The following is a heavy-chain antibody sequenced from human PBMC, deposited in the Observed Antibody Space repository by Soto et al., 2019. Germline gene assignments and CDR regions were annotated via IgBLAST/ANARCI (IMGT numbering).Heavy chain of an antibody. D-gene: IGHD2-21*02. CDR2: IKQDGSEK. Sequence: LRLSCAASGFTFSSYWMSWVRQAPGKGLEWVANIKQDGSEKYYVDSVKGRFTISRDNAKNSLYLQMNSLRAEDTAVYYCARSGGPLLGGCFDYWGQGTLVTVSS. CDR1: GFTFSSYW. J-gene: IGHJ4*02. CDR3: ARSGGPLLGGCFDY. V-gene: IGHV3-7*05.